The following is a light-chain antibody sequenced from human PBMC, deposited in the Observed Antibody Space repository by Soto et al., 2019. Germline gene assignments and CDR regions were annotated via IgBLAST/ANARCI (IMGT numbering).Light chain of an antibody. Sequence: DILLTQSASCLSASVGDRVTITCRASQGISSSLAWYQQKPGKAPKLLIYAASTLQSGVASRFSGSGSGTEFTLTISSLQPEDFATFYCQQFLIYPFTFGPGTKVDIK. CDR2: AAS. V-gene: IGKV1-9*01. CDR3: QQFLIYPFT. CDR1: QGISSS. J-gene: IGKJ3*01.